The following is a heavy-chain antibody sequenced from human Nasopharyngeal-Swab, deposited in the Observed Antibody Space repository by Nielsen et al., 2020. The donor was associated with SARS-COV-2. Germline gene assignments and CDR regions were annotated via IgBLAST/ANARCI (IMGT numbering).Heavy chain of an antibody. Sequence: SVKVSCKASGGTFSSYAISWARQAPGQGLEWMGGIIPILGIANYAQKFQGRVTITADKSTSTAYMELSSLRSEDTAVYYCARDLGYCSGGSCYSEWGQGTLVTVSS. J-gene: IGHJ4*02. V-gene: IGHV1-69*10. CDR3: ARDLGYCSGGSCYSE. D-gene: IGHD2-15*01. CDR1: GGTFSSYA. CDR2: IIPILGIA.